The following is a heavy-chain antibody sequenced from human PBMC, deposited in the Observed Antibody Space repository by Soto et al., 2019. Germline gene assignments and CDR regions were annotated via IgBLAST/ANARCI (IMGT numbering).Heavy chain of an antibody. CDR2: ISYDGSNK. Sequence: QVQLVESGGGVVQPGRSLRLSCAASGFTFSSYAMHWVRQAPGKGLEWVAVISYDGSNKYYADSVKGRFTISRDNSKNTLYLQMNSLRAEDTAVYYCAREDYGDYPDYYYGMYVWGQGTTVTVSS. CDR1: GFTFSSYA. CDR3: AREDYGDYPDYYYGMYV. D-gene: IGHD4-17*01. V-gene: IGHV3-30-3*01. J-gene: IGHJ6*02.